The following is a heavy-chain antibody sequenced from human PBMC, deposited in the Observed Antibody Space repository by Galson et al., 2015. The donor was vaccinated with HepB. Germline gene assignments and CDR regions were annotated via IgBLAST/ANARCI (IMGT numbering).Heavy chain of an antibody. CDR3: ARGHHGTVLDY. CDR2: ISTSNDRT. V-gene: IGHV1-18*01. Sequence: SCKAPCYTFSSNGLFGVRQAPGPGLEWMGGISTSNDRTNYAQNVRGILALTTDTSTDPAYVQPRSMRPDDTAVYYCARGHHGTVLDYWGQGTLVAVSS. CDR1: CYTFSSNG. J-gene: IGHJ4*02. D-gene: IGHD1-14*01.